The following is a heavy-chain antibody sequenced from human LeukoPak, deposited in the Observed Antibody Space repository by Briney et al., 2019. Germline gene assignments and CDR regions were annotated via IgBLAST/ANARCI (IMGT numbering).Heavy chain of an antibody. CDR2: ISAYNGNR. V-gene: IGHV1-18*01. Sequence: ASVKVSCKASGYTFNTYGISWVRQAPGQGLEWLGWISAYNGNRNYAQKVQGRVTMTTDTSTSTAYLELRSLRSDDTAVYYCARDTPGLTYYDGSGDFDYWGQGTLVTVSS. CDR1: GYTFNTYG. J-gene: IGHJ4*02. D-gene: IGHD3-22*01. CDR3: ARDTPGLTYYDGSGDFDY.